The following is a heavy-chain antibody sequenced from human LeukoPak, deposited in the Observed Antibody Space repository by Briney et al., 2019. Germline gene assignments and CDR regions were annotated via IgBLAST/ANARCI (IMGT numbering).Heavy chain of an antibody. CDR3: AKAAPVTPFYFDY. V-gene: IGHV4-34*01. CDR1: GGSFSGYY. J-gene: IGHJ4*02. Sequence: KSSETLSLTCAVYGGSFSGYYWSWIRQPPGKGLEWIGEINHSGSTNYNPSLKSRVTISVDTSKNQFSLKLSSVTAADTAVYYCAKAAPVTPFYFDYWGQGTLVTVSS. CDR2: INHSGST. D-gene: IGHD4-4*01.